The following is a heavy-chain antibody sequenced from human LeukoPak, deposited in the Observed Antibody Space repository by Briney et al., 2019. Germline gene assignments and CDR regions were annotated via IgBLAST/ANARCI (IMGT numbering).Heavy chain of an antibody. CDR1: GFTFSSYA. V-gene: IGHV3-30*02. CDR2: IRYDGRNK. Sequence: GGPLRLSCAASGFTFSSYAMHWVRQAPGKGLEWVAFIRYDGRNKYYADSVKGRFTISRDNSKNTLYLQMNSLRAEDTAVYYCARIPDLEWELLFDYWGQGTLVTVSS. CDR3: ARIPDLEWELLFDY. D-gene: IGHD1-26*01. J-gene: IGHJ4*02.